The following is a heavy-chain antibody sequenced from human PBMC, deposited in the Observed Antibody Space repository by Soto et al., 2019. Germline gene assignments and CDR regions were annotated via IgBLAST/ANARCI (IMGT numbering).Heavy chain of an antibody. D-gene: IGHD1-26*01. CDR3: ARDGGRHSGGIDY. CDR1: GGTFSSYS. Sequence: GASVEVSCKASGGTFSSYSINWVRQAPGQGLEWMGEIIPIFGTANYAQKFQGRVTITADESTSTAYMELSSLRSEDPAVYYCARDGGRHSGGIDYWGQGTLVTVSS. V-gene: IGHV1-69*13. CDR2: IIPIFGTA. J-gene: IGHJ4*02.